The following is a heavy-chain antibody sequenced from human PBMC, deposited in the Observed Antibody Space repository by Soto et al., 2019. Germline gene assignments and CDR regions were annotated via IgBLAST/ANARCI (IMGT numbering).Heavy chain of an antibody. J-gene: IGHJ4*02. CDR2: LYTGTDT. CDR1: GFTVSSTY. Sequence: GGSLRLSCAASGFTVSSTYLTWVRQAPGKGLEWVAILYTGTDTVYADSVKGRFTISRDSAKNTFYRQMNSLRAEDTAMYFCAPSRYTGTYSRRLLDYWGQGSLVTVSS. D-gene: IGHD2-15*01. CDR3: APSRYTGTYSRRLLDY. V-gene: IGHV3-53*01.